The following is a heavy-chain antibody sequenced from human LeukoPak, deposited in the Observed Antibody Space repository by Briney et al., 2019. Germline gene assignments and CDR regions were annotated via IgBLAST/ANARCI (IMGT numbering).Heavy chain of an antibody. CDR1: GGSVTNYY. V-gene: IGHV4-59*08. CDR3: ARRVLMSSAGVPDTWLDP. D-gene: IGHD3-10*01. Sequence: KPSETLSLTCTVSGGSVTNYYWNWIRQPPGKGLEWLGHISYSGSTIYNPSLNSRVTISLDASKNQFSLNLNSVTAADTAVYYCARRVLMSSAGVPDTWLDPWGQGTLVTVSS. CDR2: ISYSGST. J-gene: IGHJ5*02.